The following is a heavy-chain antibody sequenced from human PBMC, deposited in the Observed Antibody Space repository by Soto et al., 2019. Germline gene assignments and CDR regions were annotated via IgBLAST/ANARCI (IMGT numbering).Heavy chain of an antibody. CDR2: FDPEDGET. Sequence: AASVKVSCKVSGYTLTELSMHWVRQAPGKGLEWMGGFDPEDGETIYAQKFQGRVTMTEDTSTDTAYMELSSLRSEDTAVYFCATGYSYGYGYFDYRGQGPLGSVS. J-gene: IGHJ4*02. CDR1: GYTLTELS. CDR3: ATGYSYGYGYFDY. V-gene: IGHV1-24*01. D-gene: IGHD5-18*01.